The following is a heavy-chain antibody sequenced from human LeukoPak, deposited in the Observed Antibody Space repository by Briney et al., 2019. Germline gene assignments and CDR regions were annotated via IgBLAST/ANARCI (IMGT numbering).Heavy chain of an antibody. Sequence: GASVKVSCKASGYTFTNYYMHWVRQAPGQGLEWMGLINPSGGSTTYAQKFQGRVTMTRDTSTSTVYMELSSLRSDDTAVYYCARDSRPIFEWQQLGGDYWGQGTLVTVSS. V-gene: IGHV1-46*01. J-gene: IGHJ4*02. CDR1: GYTFTNYY. CDR2: INPSGGST. CDR3: ARDSRPIFEWQQLGGDY. D-gene: IGHD6-13*01.